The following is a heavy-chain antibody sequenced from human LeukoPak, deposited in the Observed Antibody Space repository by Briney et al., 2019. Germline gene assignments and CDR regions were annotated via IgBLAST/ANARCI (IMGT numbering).Heavy chain of an antibody. Sequence: SETLSLTCTVSGGSISSGNYYWSWIRQHPGKGLEWIGYIYYSGSTYYNPSLKSRVTISVDTSKNQFSLKLSSVTAADTAVYYCARHDYGGLGYFDYWGQGTLVTVSS. CDR1: GGSISSGNYY. V-gene: IGHV4-31*03. CDR2: IYYSGST. J-gene: IGHJ4*02. CDR3: ARHDYGGLGYFDY. D-gene: IGHD4-23*01.